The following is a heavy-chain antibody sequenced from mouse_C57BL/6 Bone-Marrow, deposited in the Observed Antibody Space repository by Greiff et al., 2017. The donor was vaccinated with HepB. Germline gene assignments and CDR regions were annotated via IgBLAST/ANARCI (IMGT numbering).Heavy chain of an antibody. V-gene: IGHV1-81*01. CDR1: GYTFTSYG. J-gene: IGHJ1*03. CDR3: ARSRYYGRYFDV. D-gene: IGHD1-1*01. CDR2: IYPRSGNT. Sequence: QVQLKESGAELARPGASVKLSCKASGYTFTSYGISWVKQRTGQGLEWIGEIYPRSGNTYYNEKFKGKATLTADKSSSTAYMELRSLTSEDSAVYFCARSRYYGRYFDVWGTGTTVTVSS.